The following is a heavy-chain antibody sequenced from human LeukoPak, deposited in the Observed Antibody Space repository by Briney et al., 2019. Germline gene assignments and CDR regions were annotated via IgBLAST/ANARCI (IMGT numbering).Heavy chain of an antibody. CDR2: INHSGST. CDR3: ARAEGYCSSTSCYGYWFDP. D-gene: IGHD2-2*01. J-gene: IGHJ5*02. V-gene: IGHV4-34*01. CDR1: GGSFSGYY. Sequence: KPSETLSLTCAVYGGSFSGYYWSWIRQPPGKGLEWIGEINHSGSTNYNPSLKSRVTISEDTSKNQFSLKLSSVTAADTAVYYCARAEGYCSSTSCYGYWFDPWGQGTLVTVSS.